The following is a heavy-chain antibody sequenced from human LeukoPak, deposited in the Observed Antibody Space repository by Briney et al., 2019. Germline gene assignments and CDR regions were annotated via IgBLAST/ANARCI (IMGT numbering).Heavy chain of an antibody. Sequence: SQTLSLTCTVSGGSISSGSYYWSWIRQPAGKGLEWIGRIYNSGSTNYNPSLKTRVTISVDTSKNQFSLKLSSVTAADTAVYYCARDRYGSYYDSSGYTYYFDYWGQGTLSPSPQ. CDR3: ARDRYGSYYDSSGYTYYFDY. J-gene: IGHJ4*02. CDR2: IYNSGST. V-gene: IGHV4-61*02. D-gene: IGHD3-22*01. CDR1: GGSISSGSYY.